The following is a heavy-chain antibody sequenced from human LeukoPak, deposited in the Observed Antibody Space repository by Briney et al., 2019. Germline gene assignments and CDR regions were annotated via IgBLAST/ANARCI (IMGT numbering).Heavy chain of an antibody. CDR3: ARVVSSVYYYMDV. CDR1: GVSINSGNYY. J-gene: IGHJ6*03. Sequence: NPSETLSLTCSVSGVSINSGNYYWTWIRQPAGKGLQWIGRIFTGGSTNYNPSLQSRVTISMDTSKSQVSLRLRAVTAADTAVYYCARVVSSVYYYMDVWGKGTSVTVSS. CDR2: IFTGGST. V-gene: IGHV4-61*02. D-gene: IGHD2/OR15-2a*01.